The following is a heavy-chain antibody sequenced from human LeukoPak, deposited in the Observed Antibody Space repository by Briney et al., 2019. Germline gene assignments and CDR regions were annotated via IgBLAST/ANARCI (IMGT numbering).Heavy chain of an antibody. CDR2: ISGSGDST. D-gene: IGHD3-16*01. Sequence: GGSLRLSCAASGFTFSNYAMSWVRQAPGKGLEWVAAISGSGDSTYYADSVKGRFTISRDSSKNTLYLQMNSLRAEDAAVYYCAKESKLGGYYFDYWGQGTLVTVSS. J-gene: IGHJ4*02. CDR3: AKESKLGGYYFDY. CDR1: GFTFSNYA. V-gene: IGHV3-23*01.